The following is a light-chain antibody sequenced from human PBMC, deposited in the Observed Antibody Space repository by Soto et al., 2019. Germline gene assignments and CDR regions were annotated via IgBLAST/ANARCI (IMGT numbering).Light chain of an antibody. V-gene: IGLV2-14*01. CDR2: EVT. Sequence: QSALPQPASVSGSPGQSITVSCTGTSSDIGGYNYVSWYQQHPGKAPKLMVYEVTNRPSGVSDRFSGSKSSNTASLTISGLQADDEGYYYCSSYTSRSTLYVFGTGTKLTVL. CDR3: SSYTSRSTLYV. J-gene: IGLJ1*01. CDR1: SSDIGGYNY.